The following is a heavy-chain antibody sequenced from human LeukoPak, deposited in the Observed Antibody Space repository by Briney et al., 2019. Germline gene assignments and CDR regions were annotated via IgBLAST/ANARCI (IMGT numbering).Heavy chain of an antibody. Sequence: SGGSLRLSCAASGFTFSSYWMHWVRQAPGKGLVWVSRINGDGSSTNYADSVKGRFTISRDNAKNTLYLQMNSLRAEDTAVYYCAKARLVWFGEKGGDFFDYWGQGTLVTVSS. D-gene: IGHD3-10*01. CDR2: INGDGSST. J-gene: IGHJ4*02. V-gene: IGHV3-74*01. CDR1: GFTFSSYW. CDR3: AKARLVWFGEKGGDFFDY.